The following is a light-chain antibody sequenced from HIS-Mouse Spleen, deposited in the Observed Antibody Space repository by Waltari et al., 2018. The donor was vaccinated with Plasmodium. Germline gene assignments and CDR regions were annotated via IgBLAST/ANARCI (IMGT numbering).Light chain of an antibody. V-gene: IGLV3-25*03. Sequence: SYELTQPPSVSVSPGQTARITCSGDALPTQSAYWYQQKPGQAPGLAIYKDSERPSGIPERFSGSSSGTTVTLTISGVQAEDEADYYCQSADSSGTYRVFGGGTKLTVL. J-gene: IGLJ2*01. CDR3: QSADSSGTYRV. CDR1: ALPTQS. CDR2: KDS.